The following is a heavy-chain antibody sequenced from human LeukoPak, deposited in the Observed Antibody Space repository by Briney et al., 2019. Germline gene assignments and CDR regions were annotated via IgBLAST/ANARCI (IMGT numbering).Heavy chain of an antibody. J-gene: IGHJ4*02. Sequence: PSETLSLTCTVSGGSISSHYWSWIRQPPGKGLEWIGYIYYSGTTNYTPSLKSRVTISVDTSKNQFSLKLSSVTAADTAVYYCARGVSIAAGQYGYWGQGTLVTVSS. D-gene: IGHD6-13*01. CDR3: ARGVSIAAGQYGY. V-gene: IGHV4-59*11. CDR1: GGSISSHY. CDR2: IYYSGTT.